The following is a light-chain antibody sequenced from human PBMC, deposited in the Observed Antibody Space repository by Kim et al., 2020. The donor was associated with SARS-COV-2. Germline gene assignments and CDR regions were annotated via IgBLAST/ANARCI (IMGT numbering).Light chain of an antibody. CDR3: QSYDNSLSGSWV. V-gene: IGLV1-40*01. Sequence: GTISCTGGSSNIGAGYDVHWYQQLPGTAPKLLIYGNSNRPSGVPDRFSGSKSGTSASLAITGLQAEDEADYYCQSYDNSLSGSWVFGGGTQLTVL. J-gene: IGLJ3*02. CDR2: GNS. CDR1: SSNIGAGYD.